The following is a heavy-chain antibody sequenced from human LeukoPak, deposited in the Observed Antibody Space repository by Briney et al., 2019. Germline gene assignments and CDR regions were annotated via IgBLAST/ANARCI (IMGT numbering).Heavy chain of an antibody. CDR1: VFTLTNYA. V-gene: IGHV7-4-1*02. CDR2: INTNSGNP. CDR3: AKDVRRLGIASSGFDY. Sequence: ASVKVSCKASVFTLTNYAMNWARQAPGQGLEWMGWINTNSGNPTYAQGFTGLFVFSVESSVSTTYLQISSLKAEDTAVYYCAKDVRRLGIASSGFDYWGQGSLVTVSS. D-gene: IGHD6-13*01. J-gene: IGHJ4*02.